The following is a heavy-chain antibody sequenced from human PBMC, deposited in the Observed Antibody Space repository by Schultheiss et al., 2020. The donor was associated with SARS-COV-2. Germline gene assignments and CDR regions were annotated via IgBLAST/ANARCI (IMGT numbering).Heavy chain of an antibody. V-gene: IGHV3-53*01. CDR2: IYSGGIT. CDR1: GFTFSSYW. Sequence: GGSLRLSCAASGFTFSSYWMSWVRQAPGKGLEWVSVIYSGGITYYADSVKGRFTISRDNSKNTLYLQMNSLRAEDTAVYYCAKALLDYEIDYWGQGTLVTVSS. D-gene: IGHD3/OR15-3a*01. CDR3: AKALLDYEIDY. J-gene: IGHJ4*02.